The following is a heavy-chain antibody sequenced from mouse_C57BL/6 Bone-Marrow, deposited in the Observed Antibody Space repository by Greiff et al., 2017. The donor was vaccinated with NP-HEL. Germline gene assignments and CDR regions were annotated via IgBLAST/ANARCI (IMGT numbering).Heavy chain of an antibody. CDR2: ISNLAYSI. CDR3: ARHGDDYDIYWYFDV. Sequence: EVKLMESGGGLVQPGGSLKLSCAASGFTFSDYGMAWVRQAPRKGPEWVAFISNLAYSIYYADTVTGRFTISRENAKNTLYLEMSSLRSEDTAMHYCARHGDDYDIYWYFDVWGTGTTVTVSS. D-gene: IGHD2-4*01. CDR1: GFTFSDYG. V-gene: IGHV5-15*01. J-gene: IGHJ1*03.